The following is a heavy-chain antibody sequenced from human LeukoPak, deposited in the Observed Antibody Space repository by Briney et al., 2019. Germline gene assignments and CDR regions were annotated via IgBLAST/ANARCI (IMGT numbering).Heavy chain of an antibody. CDR3: AKDGPYSSGWPFDH. Sequence: GRSLRLSCAASGFTFSDYGMHWVRQAPGKGLEWVAVIWHDGSNKYYADSAKGRLTISRDNSKSTLYLQMNSLRAEDTAVYYCAKDGPYSSGWPFDHWGQGTLVTVSS. J-gene: IGHJ4*02. CDR2: IWHDGSNK. V-gene: IGHV3-33*03. D-gene: IGHD6-19*01. CDR1: GFTFSDYG.